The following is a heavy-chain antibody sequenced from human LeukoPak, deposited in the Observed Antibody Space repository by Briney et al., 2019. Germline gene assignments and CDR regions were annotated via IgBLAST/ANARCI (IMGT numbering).Heavy chain of an antibody. J-gene: IGHJ4*02. CDR3: AKPRIYYYDSSGSLGY. Sequence: GGSLRLSCAASGFTFSSYGMHWVRQAPGKGLEWVAVISYDGSNKYYADSVKGRFTISRDNSKNTLYLQMNSLRAEDTAVYYCAKPRIYYYDSSGSLGYWGQGTLVTVSS. CDR1: GFTFSSYG. V-gene: IGHV3-30*18. CDR2: ISYDGSNK. D-gene: IGHD3-22*01.